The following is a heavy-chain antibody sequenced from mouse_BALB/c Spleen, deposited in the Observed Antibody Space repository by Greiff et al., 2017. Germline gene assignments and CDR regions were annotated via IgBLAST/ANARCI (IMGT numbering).Heavy chain of an antibody. Sequence: QVQLQQSGAELMKPGASVKISCKATGYTFSSYWIEWVKQRPGHGLEWIGEILPGSGSTNYNEKFKGKATFTADTSSNTAYMQLSSLTSEDSAVYYCARSHYYGSSYGGDYWGQGTTLTVSS. CDR3: ARSHYYGSSYGGDY. V-gene: IGHV1-9*01. D-gene: IGHD1-1*01. J-gene: IGHJ2*01. CDR1: GYTFSSYW. CDR2: ILPGSGST.